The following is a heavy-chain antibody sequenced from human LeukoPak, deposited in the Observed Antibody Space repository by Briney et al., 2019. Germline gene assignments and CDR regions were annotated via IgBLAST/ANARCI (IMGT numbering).Heavy chain of an antibody. CDR3: AREGYCGGDCYHSPLDY. CDR2: INPSGGST. CDR1: GYTFTSYY. Sequence: ASVKVSCKASGYTFTSYYMHWVRQAPGQGLEWMGIINPSGGSTSYAQKFQGRVTMTRDTSTSTVYMELSSLRSEDTAVYYCAREGYCGGDCYHSPLDYWGQGTLVIVSS. V-gene: IGHV1-46*01. D-gene: IGHD2-21*02. J-gene: IGHJ4*02.